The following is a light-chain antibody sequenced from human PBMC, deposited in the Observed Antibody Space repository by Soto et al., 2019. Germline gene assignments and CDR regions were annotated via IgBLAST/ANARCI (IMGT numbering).Light chain of an antibody. CDR2: GAS. Sequence: EIVLTQSPGTLSLSQGERATLSCRAVQSVSSSYLAWYQQKPGQAPRLLIYGASSRATGIPARFSGSGSGTDFTLTISSLEPEDFAVYYCQQRSNWPPIPFGQGTRLEIK. CDR1: QSVSSSY. V-gene: IGKV3-11*01. J-gene: IGKJ5*01. CDR3: QQRSNWPPIP.